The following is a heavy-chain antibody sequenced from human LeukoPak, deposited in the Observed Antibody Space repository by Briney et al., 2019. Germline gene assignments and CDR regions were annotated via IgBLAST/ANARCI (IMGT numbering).Heavy chain of an antibody. J-gene: IGHJ4*02. CDR2: INQDGSEK. Sequence: GGSLRLSCATSGFTFSSYWMTWVRQTPGKGLEWVAHINQDGSEKYYVDSVQGRFTISRDNTKNSLYLQMNSLRAEDTAVYYCGRYGVVGATPDYWGQGTLVTVSS. CDR1: GFTFSSYW. V-gene: IGHV3-7*04. D-gene: IGHD1-26*01. CDR3: GRYGVVGATPDY.